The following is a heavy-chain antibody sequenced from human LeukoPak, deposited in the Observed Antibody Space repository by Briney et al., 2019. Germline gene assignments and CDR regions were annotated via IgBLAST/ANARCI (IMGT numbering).Heavy chain of an antibody. D-gene: IGHD5-18*01. J-gene: IGHJ4*02. CDR1: GGTFISYA. CDR2: IIPIFGTA. V-gene: IGHV1-69*13. Sequence: SVKVSCKASGGTFISYAISWVRQAPGQGREWMGGIIPIFGTANYAQKFQGRVTITADESTSTAYMELSSLRSEDTAVYYCARGVGHRGQEHSYVYYFDYWGQGPLVTVSS. CDR3: ARGVGHRGQEHSYVYYFDY.